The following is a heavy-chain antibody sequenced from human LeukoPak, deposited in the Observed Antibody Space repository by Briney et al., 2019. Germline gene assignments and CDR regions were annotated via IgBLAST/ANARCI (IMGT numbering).Heavy chain of an antibody. J-gene: IGHJ4*02. V-gene: IGHV4-34*01. CDR3: ARLATYGDFSD. CDR2: INHSGST. Sequence: SETLSLTCAVYGGSFSGYYWSWIRQPPGKGLEWIGEINHSGSTNYNPSLKSRVTISVDTSKNQFSLRLSSVTAADTAVYYCARLATYGDFSDWGQGTLVTVSS. CDR1: GGSFSGYY. D-gene: IGHD4-17*01.